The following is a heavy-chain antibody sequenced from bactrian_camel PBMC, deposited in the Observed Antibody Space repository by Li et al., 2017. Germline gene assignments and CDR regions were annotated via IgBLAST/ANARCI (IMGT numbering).Heavy chain of an antibody. Sequence: HVQLVESGGELVQPGGSLRLSCATSGFTFSTYAMSWVRQAPGKGLEWVSTLKWDGTDTYYADFVKGRFTISRDNAKTTLYLQMNNLKPEDTAMYHCAASGGQLGRWCYEFPVNWVSWLYNWGQGTQVTVS. CDR2: LKWDGTDT. V-gene: IGHV3S7*01. CDR3: AASGGQLGRWCYEFPVNWVSWLYN. CDR1: GFTFSTYA. D-gene: IGHD3*01. J-gene: IGHJ4*01.